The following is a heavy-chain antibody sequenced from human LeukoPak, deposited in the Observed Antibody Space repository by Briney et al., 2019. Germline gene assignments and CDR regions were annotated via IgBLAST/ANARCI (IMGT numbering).Heavy chain of an antibody. CDR1: GFTFSSYS. CDR2: ISSSSSTI. CDR3: AKSNGAEEDDDDNGGYGFDS. J-gene: IGHJ4*02. D-gene: IGHD4-17*01. V-gene: IGHV3-48*04. Sequence: TGGSLRLSCAASGFTFSSYSMNWVRQAPGKGLEWVSYISSSSSTIYYADSVKGRFTISRDNAKNSLYLQMRSLRSEDTALYYCAKSNGAEEDDDDNGGYGFDSWGQGTLVTVSS.